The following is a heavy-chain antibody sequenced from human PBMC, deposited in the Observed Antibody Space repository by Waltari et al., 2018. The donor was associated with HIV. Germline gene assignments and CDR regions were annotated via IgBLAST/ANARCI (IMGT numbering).Heavy chain of an antibody. CDR2: IYPFDSDT. J-gene: IGHJ3*02. V-gene: IGHV5-51*03. CDR1: GYTFTNYW. CDR3: ARLFYYDTTGYINNAFDI. Sequence: EVQLVQSGAEVRKSGESLKISCKASGYTFTNYWIAWVRQMSGEGLEWMGIIYPFDSDTRYNPSFERQITISADKSLATAYLEWSNLNASDAAIYYCARLFYYDTTGYINNAFDIWGQGTVVTVS. D-gene: IGHD3-22*01.